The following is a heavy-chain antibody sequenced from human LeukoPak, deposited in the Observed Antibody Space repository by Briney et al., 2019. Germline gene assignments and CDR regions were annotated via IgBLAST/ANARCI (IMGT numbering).Heavy chain of an antibody. CDR2: IKQDGSEK. CDR1: GFTFNSYW. V-gene: IGHV3-7*01. CDR3: ASGLSSASDY. Sequence: GGSLRLSCAASGFTFNSYWMSWVRQAPGKGLEWVANIKQDGSEKYYVDSVKGRFTISRDNAKNSLYLQMNSLRAEDTAVYYCASGLSSASDYWGQGTLVTVSS. D-gene: IGHD3-10*01. J-gene: IGHJ4*02.